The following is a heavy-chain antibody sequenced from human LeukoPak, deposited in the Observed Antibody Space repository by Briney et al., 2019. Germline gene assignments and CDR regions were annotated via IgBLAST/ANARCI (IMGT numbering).Heavy chain of an antibody. CDR2: ISGSGGIT. D-gene: IGHD7-27*01. CDR1: GFTFSSYA. CDR3: ARDAGDDAFDI. Sequence: GGSLRLSCAASGFTFSSYAMSWVRQAPGKGLEWVSAISGSGGITYYADSVKGRFTISRDNSKNSLYLQMNSLRAEDTAAYYCARDAGDDAFDIWGQGTMVTVSS. J-gene: IGHJ3*02. V-gene: IGHV3-23*01.